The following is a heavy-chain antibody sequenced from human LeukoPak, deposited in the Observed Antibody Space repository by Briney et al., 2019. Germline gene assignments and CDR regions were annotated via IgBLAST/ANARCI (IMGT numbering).Heavy chain of an antibody. Sequence: GGSLRLSCAASGFTFSNYWMSWVRQAPGKGLEWLANINQDGSEMYYVDSVKGRFTISRDNAKNSLYLQMDSLRAEDTAVYYCVSQEVVPHWGQGTLVSVSS. CDR3: VSQEVVPH. CDR2: INQDGSEM. D-gene: IGHD2-15*01. V-gene: IGHV3-7*01. CDR1: GFTFSNYW. J-gene: IGHJ4*02.